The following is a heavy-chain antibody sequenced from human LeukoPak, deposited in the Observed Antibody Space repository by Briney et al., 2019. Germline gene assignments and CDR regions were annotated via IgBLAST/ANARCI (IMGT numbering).Heavy chain of an antibody. V-gene: IGHV3-23*01. Sequence: GGSLRLSCAASGFTFSSDVMSWVRQAPGKGLEWVSAISGSGGRTYYADSVKGRFTISRDNSKNTLYLQMNSLRDEDTAVYYCAKFEFGFWGQGTLVTVSS. CDR3: AKFEFGF. CDR2: ISGSGGRT. CDR1: GFTFSSDV. J-gene: IGHJ4*02. D-gene: IGHD3-16*01.